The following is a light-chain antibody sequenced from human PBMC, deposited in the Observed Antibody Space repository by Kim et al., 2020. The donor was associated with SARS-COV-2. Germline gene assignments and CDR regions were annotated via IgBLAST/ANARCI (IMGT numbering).Light chain of an antibody. CDR1: HRCVGGFGL. J-gene: IGLJ1*01. CDR3: SSYTSSTSYV. Sequence: GQSVPHPRTRNHRCVGGFGLGPLYQTKPCQTPILMIYHVINRPSGVSNRFSGSKSGNTASLTISGLQAEDEADYYCSSYTSSTSYVFGTGTKVTVL. V-gene: IGLV2-14*03. CDR2: HVI.